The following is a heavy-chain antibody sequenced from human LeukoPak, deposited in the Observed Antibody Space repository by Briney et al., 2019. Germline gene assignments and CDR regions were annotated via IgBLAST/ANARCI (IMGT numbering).Heavy chain of an antibody. CDR3: ARDFTSDYDILTGYSPYYFDY. J-gene: IGHJ4*02. CDR2: ISSSSRYT. D-gene: IGHD3-9*01. V-gene: IGHV3-11*05. Sequence: GGSLRHSCAASGFTFSDYYMSWIRQAPGKGLEWVSYISSSSRYTNYAGSVKGRFTISRDNAKNSLYLQINSLRAEDTAVYYCARDFTSDYDILTGYSPYYFDYWGQGTLVTVSS. CDR1: GFTFSDYY.